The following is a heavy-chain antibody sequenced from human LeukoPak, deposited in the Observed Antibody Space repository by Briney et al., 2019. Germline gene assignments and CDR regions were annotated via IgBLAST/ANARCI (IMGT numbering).Heavy chain of an antibody. CDR2: VSSDSTHI. V-gene: IGHV3-21*01. D-gene: IGHD3-16*02. CDR1: GFTFSHYS. Sequence: GGSLRLSCAASGFTFSHYSMNWVRQAPGKGLEWVSTVSSDSTHINCGELVRGRFTISRDDAKNSLYLQMNSLRAEDTAVYYCAISLGDLLDHWGQGTLVTVSS. J-gene: IGHJ4*02. CDR3: AISLGDLLDH.